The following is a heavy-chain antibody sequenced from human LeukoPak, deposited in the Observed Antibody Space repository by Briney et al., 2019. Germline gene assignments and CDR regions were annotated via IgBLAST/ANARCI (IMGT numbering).Heavy chain of an antibody. J-gene: IGHJ4*02. Sequence: GGSLRLSCAASGFTFSSYAMLWVRHAPGKGLVWVSALSGRGGSTYYADSVTGRFTISSDNSKNTPYLQMNSLRAQGWALLYGAKVLTGTVIYYFDYWGQGTLVTVSS. D-gene: IGHD4-17*01. V-gene: IGHV3-23*01. CDR2: LSGRGGST. CDR3: AKVLTGTVIYYFDY. CDR1: GFTFSSYA.